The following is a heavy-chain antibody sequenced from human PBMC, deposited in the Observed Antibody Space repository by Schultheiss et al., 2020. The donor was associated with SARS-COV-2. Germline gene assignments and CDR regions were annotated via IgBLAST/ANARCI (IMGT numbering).Heavy chain of an antibody. CDR2: ISYDGSNK. Sequence: GGSLRLSCAASGFTFSSYAMSWVRQAPGKGLEWVAVISYDGSNKYYADSVKGRFTISRDNSKNTLYLQMNSLRAEDTAVYYCAREVSYCSSTSCYQDYWGQGTLVTVSS. CDR3: AREVSYCSSTSCYQDY. D-gene: IGHD2-2*01. J-gene: IGHJ4*02. CDR1: GFTFSSYA. V-gene: IGHV3-30*04.